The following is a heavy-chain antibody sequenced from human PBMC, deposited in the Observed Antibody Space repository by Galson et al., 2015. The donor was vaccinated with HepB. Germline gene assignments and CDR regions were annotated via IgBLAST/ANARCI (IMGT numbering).Heavy chain of an antibody. Sequence: SVKVSCKVSGYTLTELSMHWVRQAPGKGLEWMGGFDPEDGETIYAQKFQGRVTMTEDTSTDTAYMELSSLRSEDTAVYYCATDPRYSGGGSWFDPWGQGTLVTVSS. CDR1: GYTLTELS. V-gene: IGHV1-24*01. CDR2: FDPEDGET. J-gene: IGHJ5*02. CDR3: ATDPRYSGGGSWFDP. D-gene: IGHD6-13*01.